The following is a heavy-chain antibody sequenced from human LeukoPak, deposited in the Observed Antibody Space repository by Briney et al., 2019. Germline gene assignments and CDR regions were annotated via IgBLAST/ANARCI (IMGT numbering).Heavy chain of an antibody. CDR3: ARVKPRYYDFWSGYYEIGYFDY. CDR2: ISYDGSNK. Sequence: GSLRLSCAASGFTFSSYAMHWVRQAPGKGLEWVAVISYDGSNKYYADSVKGRFTISRDNSKNTLYLQMNSLRAEDTAVYYCARVKPRYYDFWSGYYEIGYFDYWGQGTLVTVSS. CDR1: GFTFSSYA. D-gene: IGHD3-3*01. V-gene: IGHV3-30-3*01. J-gene: IGHJ4*02.